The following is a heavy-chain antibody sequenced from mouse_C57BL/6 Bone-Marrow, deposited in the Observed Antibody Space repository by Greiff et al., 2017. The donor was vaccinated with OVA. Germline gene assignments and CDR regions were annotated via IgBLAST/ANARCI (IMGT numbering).Heavy chain of an antibody. CDR2: IDPSDSYT. CDR3: ASCYAMDY. Sequence: QVQLQQPGAELVMPGASVKLSCKASGYTFTSYWMHWVKQRPGQGLEWIGEIDPSDSYTNYNQKFKGKSTLTVDKSSSTAYMQLSSLTSEDSAVYYCASCYAMDYWGQGTSVTVSS. CDR1: GYTFTSYW. V-gene: IGHV1-69*01. J-gene: IGHJ4*01.